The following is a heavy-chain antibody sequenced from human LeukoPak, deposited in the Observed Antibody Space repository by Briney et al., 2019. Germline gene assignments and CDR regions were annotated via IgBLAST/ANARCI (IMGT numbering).Heavy chain of an antibody. J-gene: IGHJ5*02. CDR1: GGSFSGYY. D-gene: IGHD6-19*01. CDR3: ARGRLYSSGWYNWFDP. CDR2: INHSGST. V-gene: IGHV4-34*01. Sequence: PSETLSLTCAVYGGSFSGYYWSWIRQPPGKGLEWIGEINHSGSTNYNPSLKSRVTISVDTSKNQFSLKLSSVTAADTAVYYCARGRLYSSGWYNWFDPWGQGTLVTVSS.